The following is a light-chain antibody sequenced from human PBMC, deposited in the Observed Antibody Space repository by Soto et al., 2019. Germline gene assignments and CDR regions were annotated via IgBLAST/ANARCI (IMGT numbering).Light chain of an antibody. CDR3: QHYNSYSEA. CDR2: KAS. J-gene: IGKJ1*01. V-gene: IGKV1-5*03. CDR1: QTISSW. Sequence: DTQMPKSPSTLSGSVGERLTITCPASQTISSWLAWYQQKPGKAPKLLIYKASTLKSGVPSRFSGSGSGTEFTLTISSLQPDDFATYYCQHYNSYSEAFGQGTKVDIK.